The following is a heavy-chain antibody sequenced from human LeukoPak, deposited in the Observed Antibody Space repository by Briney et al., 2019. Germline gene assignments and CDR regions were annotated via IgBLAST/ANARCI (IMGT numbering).Heavy chain of an antibody. Sequence: GGSLRLSCAASGFTFNIYWMSWVRQTPGKGLEWVANINQDGSEKYYVDSVKGRFTISRDNARNSLYLQMNSLRTEDTSVYYCAPHCSSASCPDYWGQGTPVTVSS. CDR1: GFTFNIYW. CDR2: INQDGSEK. D-gene: IGHD2-2*01. CDR3: APHCSSASCPDY. V-gene: IGHV3-7*01. J-gene: IGHJ4*02.